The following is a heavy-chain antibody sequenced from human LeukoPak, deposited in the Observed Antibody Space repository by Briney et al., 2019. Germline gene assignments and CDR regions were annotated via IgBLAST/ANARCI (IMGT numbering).Heavy chain of an antibody. CDR2: IYYSGST. J-gene: IGHJ3*02. D-gene: IGHD2-21*02. CDR3: ARHQVTTSGFDI. V-gene: IGHV4-59*08. Sequence: SETLSLICTVSGASISSYYWSWIRQTPGKGLEWTGYIYYSGSTKYNPSVKSRVTISVDTSKNHVSLKLSSVTAADTAVYYCARHQVTTSGFDIWGQGTLVTVSS. CDR1: GASISSYY.